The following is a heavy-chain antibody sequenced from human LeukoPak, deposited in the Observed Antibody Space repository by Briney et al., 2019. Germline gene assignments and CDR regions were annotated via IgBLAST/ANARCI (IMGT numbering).Heavy chain of an antibody. Sequence: GGSLRLSCAASGFTLSSYAMSWVRQAPGKGLEWVSAISGSGGSTYYADSVKGRFTISRDNSKNTLYLQMNSLRAEDTAVYYCALSRGDTGFDYWGQGTLVTVSS. CDR1: GFTLSSYA. CDR3: ALSRGDTGFDY. CDR2: ISGSGGST. D-gene: IGHD1-14*01. V-gene: IGHV3-23*01. J-gene: IGHJ4*02.